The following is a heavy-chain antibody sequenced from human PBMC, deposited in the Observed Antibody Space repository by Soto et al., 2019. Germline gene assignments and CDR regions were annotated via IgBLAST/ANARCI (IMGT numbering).Heavy chain of an antibody. D-gene: IGHD4-17*01. Sequence: GSLRLSCAASGFIFNDYYMSWIRQAPGKGLEWLSNISGSSGSKKYADAGKGRFTISRDNAKKSLHLEMHSLRAEDTAVYYCARYAAEVTTFFDHWGQGTLVTVSS. CDR2: ISGSSGSK. J-gene: IGHJ4*02. CDR1: GFIFNDYY. V-gene: IGHV3-11*06. CDR3: ARYAAEVTTFFDH.